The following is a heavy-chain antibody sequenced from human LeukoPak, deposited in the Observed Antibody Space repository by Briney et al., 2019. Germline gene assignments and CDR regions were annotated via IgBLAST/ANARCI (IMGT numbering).Heavy chain of an antibody. J-gene: IGHJ1*01. CDR1: GFTFTYAW. D-gene: IGHD1-26*01. CDR3: STAVNGSYFD. CDR2: IKSNPDGGTA. Sequence: GGSHRLSCAASGFTFTYAWMTWVRQAPGKGLEGVGRIKSNPDGGTADYAAPVKGRFTISRDDSRNTLYLQMNNLEIDDTAVYFCSTAVNGSYFDWGQGTLVIVSS. V-gene: IGHV3-15*01.